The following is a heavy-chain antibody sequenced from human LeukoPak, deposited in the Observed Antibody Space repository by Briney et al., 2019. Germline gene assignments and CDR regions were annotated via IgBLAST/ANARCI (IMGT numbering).Heavy chain of an antibody. Sequence: GGSLRLSCAASAFTFSNYAMSWVRQAPGKGLEWVSAISGSGGSTYYTDSVKGRFTISRDNSKNTLYLQMNSLRAEDTAVYYCVTNPSKVAGIFGVDRSTDYWGQGTLVTVSS. V-gene: IGHV3-23*01. CDR2: ISGSGGST. CDR1: AFTFSNYA. J-gene: IGHJ4*02. CDR3: VTNPSKVAGIFGVDRSTDY. D-gene: IGHD3-3*01.